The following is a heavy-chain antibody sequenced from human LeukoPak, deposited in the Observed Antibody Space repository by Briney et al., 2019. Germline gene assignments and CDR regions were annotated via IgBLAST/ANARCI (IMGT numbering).Heavy chain of an antibody. CDR2: ISSSGSTI. V-gene: IGHV3-11*01. J-gene: IGHJ6*02. Sequence: PGGSLRLSCAASGFTFSDYYMSWTRQAPGKGLEWVSYISSSGSTIYYADSVKGRFTISRDNAKNSLYLQMNSLRAEDTAVYYCARIRSGTHDNYYYYGMDVWGQGTTVTVSS. D-gene: IGHD3-16*01. CDR3: ARIRSGTHDNYYYYGMDV. CDR1: GFTFSDYY.